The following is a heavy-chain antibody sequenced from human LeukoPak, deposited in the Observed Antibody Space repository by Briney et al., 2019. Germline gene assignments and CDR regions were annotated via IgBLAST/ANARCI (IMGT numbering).Heavy chain of an antibody. Sequence: NTSETLSLTCAVYGGSFSGYYWSWIRQPPGKGLEWIGEINHSGGTNYNPSLKSRVTISVDTSKNQFSLKLSSVTAADTAVYYCATAPHVNYFDFWGQGALVTVST. CDR1: GGSFSGYY. CDR3: ATAPHVNYFDF. J-gene: IGHJ4*02. V-gene: IGHV4-34*01. D-gene: IGHD2/OR15-2a*01. CDR2: INHSGGT.